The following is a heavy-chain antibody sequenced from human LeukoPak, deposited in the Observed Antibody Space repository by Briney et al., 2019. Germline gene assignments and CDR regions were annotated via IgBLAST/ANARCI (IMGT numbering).Heavy chain of an antibody. CDR3: VLDLFSSFAFDI. Sequence: PGGSLRLSCAASGFTFSRYWMHWVRQAPGKGLLWVSRINSDGSSTYYADSVKGQFTTSRDNAKNALHLQMNSLTAEDTAVYYCVLDLFSSFAFDIWGQGTMVTVSS. D-gene: IGHD3/OR15-3a*01. V-gene: IGHV3-74*01. CDR1: GFTFSRYW. CDR2: INSDGSST. J-gene: IGHJ3*02.